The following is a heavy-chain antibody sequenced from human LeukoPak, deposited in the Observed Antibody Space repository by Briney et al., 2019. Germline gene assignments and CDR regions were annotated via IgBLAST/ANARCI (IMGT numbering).Heavy chain of an antibody. CDR3: ARHLSSSGSYLAVDY. D-gene: IGHD3-10*01. V-gene: IGHV4-59*08. CDR1: GGSISSYY. CDR2: IYYSGST. J-gene: IGHJ4*02. Sequence: SETLSLTCTVSGGSISSYYWSWIRQPPGKGLEWIGYIYYSGSTNYNPSLKSRVTISVDTSKNQFSLKLSSVTAADTAVYYCARHLSSSGSYLAVDYWGQGTLVTVSS.